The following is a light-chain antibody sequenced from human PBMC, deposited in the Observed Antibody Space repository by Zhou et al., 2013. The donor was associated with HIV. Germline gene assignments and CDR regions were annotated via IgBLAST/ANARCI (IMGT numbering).Light chain of an antibody. CDR1: QSVTSNH. Sequence: EIVLTQSPGTLSVCRPGERATLSCRASQSVTSNHLVWYQQRPGQAPKVLIFGASIRATGTPDRFSGSGSGTDFSLTISRLEPEDFAVYYCQQYGGSPLTFGGGTKVEVK. J-gene: IGKJ4*01. CDR2: GAS. V-gene: IGKV3-20*01. CDR3: QQYGGSPLT.